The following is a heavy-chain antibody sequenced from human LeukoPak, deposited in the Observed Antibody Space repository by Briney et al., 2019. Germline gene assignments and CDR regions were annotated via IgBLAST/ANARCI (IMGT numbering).Heavy chain of an antibody. J-gene: IGHJ4*02. Sequence: PSVTLSLTCTVSDYSISSGYFWGWIRQPPGKGLEWIGSIYHSGSTYYNPSLKSRVTISVDTSKNQFSLKLSSVTAADTAVYYCARQGRRGPMGYYYGSGITDPRSRRKPQNWDYWGQGTLVTVSS. CDR1: DYSISSGYF. CDR3: ARQGRRGPMGYYYGSGITDPRSRRKPQNWDY. CDR2: IYHSGST. D-gene: IGHD3-10*01. V-gene: IGHV4-38-2*02.